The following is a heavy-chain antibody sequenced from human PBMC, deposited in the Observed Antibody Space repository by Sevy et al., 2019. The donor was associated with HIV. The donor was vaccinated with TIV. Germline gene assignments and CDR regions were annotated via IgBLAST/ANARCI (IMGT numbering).Heavy chain of an antibody. V-gene: IGHV3-15*01. D-gene: IGHD3-3*01. J-gene: IGHJ6*02. CDR2: IKSKTDGGTT. CDR3: PTDGTHYDFWSGYRHDYYYYYGMDV. Sequence: GGSLRLSCAASGFTFSNAWMSWVRQAPGKGLEWVGRIKSKTDGGTTDYAAPVKGRFTISRDDSKNTLYMQMTSLKTNDTAVYYCPTDGTHYDFWSGYRHDYYYYYGMDVWGQGTTVTVSS. CDR1: GFTFSNAW.